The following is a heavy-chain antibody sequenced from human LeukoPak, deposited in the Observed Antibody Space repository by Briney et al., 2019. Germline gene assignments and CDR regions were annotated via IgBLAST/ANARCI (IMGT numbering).Heavy chain of an antibody. Sequence: GGSLRLSCAASGFTFSSYSMNWVRQAPGKGLEWVSSISSSSSYIYYADSVKGRFTISRDNAKNSLYLQMNSLRAEDTAVYYCARDWRAMNAFDIWGQGTMVTVSS. CDR1: GFTFSSYS. J-gene: IGHJ3*02. D-gene: IGHD5-18*01. V-gene: IGHV3-21*01. CDR2: ISSSSSYI. CDR3: ARDWRAMNAFDI.